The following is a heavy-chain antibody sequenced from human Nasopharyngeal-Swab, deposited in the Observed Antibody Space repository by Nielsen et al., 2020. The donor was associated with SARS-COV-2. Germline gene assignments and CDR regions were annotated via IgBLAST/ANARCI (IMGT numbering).Heavy chain of an antibody. J-gene: IGHJ1*01. Sequence: GESLKISCAASGFSFSEYYMSWIRQAPGKGLEWISDISSSGSITHDADSMKGRFTISRDNAKKSLYLQMNSLRAEDTAVYYCARGVETIHHWGQGSLVTVSS. CDR1: GFSFSEYY. CDR3: ARGVETIHH. CDR2: ISSSGSIT. V-gene: IGHV3-11*04. D-gene: IGHD5-24*01.